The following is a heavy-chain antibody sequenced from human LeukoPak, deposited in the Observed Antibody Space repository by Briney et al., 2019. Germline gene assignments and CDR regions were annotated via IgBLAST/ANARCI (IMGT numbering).Heavy chain of an antibody. CDR1: GGSMSSGRHY. V-gene: IGHV4-61*02. CDR2: IYTSGST. J-gene: IGHJ2*01. CDR3: AREGGDYGGNSQFWYFDL. Sequence: SETLSLTCTVSGGSMSSGRHYWSWIRQPAGKGLEWIGRIYTSGSTNYNPSLKSRLTISVDTSKNQFSLRLNSVTAADTAVYYCAREGGDYGGNSQFWYFDLWGRGTLVTVSS. D-gene: IGHD4-23*01.